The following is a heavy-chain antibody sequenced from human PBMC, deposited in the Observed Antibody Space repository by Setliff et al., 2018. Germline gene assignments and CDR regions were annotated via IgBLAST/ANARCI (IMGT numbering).Heavy chain of an antibody. D-gene: IGHD3-10*01. Sequence: PGGSLRLSCAASGFTFSSYRMHWVRQAPGKGLEWVAVIWDDGGNKYHADSVKGRFTISRDNSENTLYLQMNSLRPDDTAVYYCARDRTYYGSGTYTRWFDYWGQGTLVTVSS. J-gene: IGHJ4*02. CDR1: GFTFSSYR. V-gene: IGHV3-33*08. CDR3: ARDRTYYGSGTYTRWFDY. CDR2: IWDDGGNK.